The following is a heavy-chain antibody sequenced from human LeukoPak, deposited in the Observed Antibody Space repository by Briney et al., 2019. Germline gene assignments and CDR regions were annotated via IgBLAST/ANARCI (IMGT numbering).Heavy chain of an antibody. CDR1: GGSISSGSYY. Sequence: PSETLSLTCTVSGGSISSGSYYWSWIRQPAGKGLEWIGRIYTSGSTNYNPSLKSRVTISVDTSKNQFSLKLSSVTAGDTAVYYCARGTLGLFRYYYGMDVWGQGTTVTVSS. V-gene: IGHV4-61*02. J-gene: IGHJ6*02. D-gene: IGHD2/OR15-2a*01. CDR3: ARGTLGLFRYYYGMDV. CDR2: IYTSGST.